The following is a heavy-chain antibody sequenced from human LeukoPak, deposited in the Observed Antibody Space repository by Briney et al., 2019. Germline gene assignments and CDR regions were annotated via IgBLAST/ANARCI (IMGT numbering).Heavy chain of an antibody. CDR1: GLTFSSYE. V-gene: IGHV3-23*03. J-gene: IGHJ4*02. CDR2: IYSGDTNA. Sequence: GGSLTLSCAASGLTFSSYEMNWVRQAPRRGLQWISYIYSGDTNAYYADSVKGRFSISRDNFKKTLFLQMNSLRADDTAVYYCAKDLTPLYGDYGTDYWGQGTLVSVSS. CDR3: AKDLTPLYGDYGTDY. D-gene: IGHD4-17*01.